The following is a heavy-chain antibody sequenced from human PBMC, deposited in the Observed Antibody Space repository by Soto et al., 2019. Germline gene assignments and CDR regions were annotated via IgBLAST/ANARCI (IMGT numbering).Heavy chain of an antibody. CDR3: ARCRWDSSGWYNWFDP. J-gene: IGHJ5*02. D-gene: IGHD6-19*01. CDR1: GGSISSGGYY. Sequence: QVQLQESGPGLVKPSQTLSLTCTVSGGSISSGGYYWSWIRQHPGKGLEWIGYIYYSGSTYYNPSLKSRVTISVDTSKNQFSLKLSSVTAADTAVYYCARCRWDSSGWYNWFDPWGQGTLVTVSS. CDR2: IYYSGST. V-gene: IGHV4-31*03.